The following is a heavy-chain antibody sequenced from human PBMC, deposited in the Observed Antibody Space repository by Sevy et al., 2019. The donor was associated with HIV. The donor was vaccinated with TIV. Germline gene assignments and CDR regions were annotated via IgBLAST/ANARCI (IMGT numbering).Heavy chain of an antibody. J-gene: IGHJ6*03. Sequence: GGSLRLSCAVSGFSFDSYGMTWVRQAPGKGLEWVSGISGSGTRTYYADSVKGRFIISRDNSKNTLYLQMNSLRSEDKGIIYCAEGGGGHYDPDEIGYYFYYYNMDVWGKGTTVTVSS. CDR1: GFSFDSYG. CDR3: AEGGGGHYDPDEIGYYFYYYNMDV. CDR2: ISGSGTRT. V-gene: IGHV3-23*01. D-gene: IGHD3-22*01.